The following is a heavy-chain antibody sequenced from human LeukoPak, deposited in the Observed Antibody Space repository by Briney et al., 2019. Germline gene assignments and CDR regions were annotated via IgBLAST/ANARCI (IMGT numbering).Heavy chain of an antibody. CDR3: AREKQQLLPYYYYYMDV. Sequence: SETLSLTCTVSGGSISSGSYYWSWIRQPAGKGLEWIGRIYTSGSTNYNPSLKSRVTISVDTSKNQFSLKLSSVTAADTAVYYCAREKQQLLPYYYYYMDVWGKGTTVTVSS. V-gene: IGHV4-61*02. J-gene: IGHJ6*03. CDR2: IYTSGST. D-gene: IGHD6-13*01. CDR1: GGSISSGSYY.